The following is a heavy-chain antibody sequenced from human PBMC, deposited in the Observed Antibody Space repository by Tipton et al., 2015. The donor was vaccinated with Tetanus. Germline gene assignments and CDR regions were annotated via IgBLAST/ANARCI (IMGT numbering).Heavy chain of an antibody. J-gene: IGHJ5*02. CDR2: VSYSGRT. Sequence: TLSLTCTVSGGSVRGGDYSWNWIRQPPGKGLEWLAYVSYSGRTNSNYSLKSRITVSLDASKNQFSLRLTSVTAADTAVYYCASLPKHWLAPRGAPWGQGTLVTVSS. CDR1: GGSVRGGDYS. D-gene: IGHD6-19*01. CDR3: ASLPKHWLAPRGAP. V-gene: IGHV4-61*08.